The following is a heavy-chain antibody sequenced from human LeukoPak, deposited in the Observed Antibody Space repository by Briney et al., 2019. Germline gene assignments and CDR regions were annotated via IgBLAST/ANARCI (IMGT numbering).Heavy chain of an antibody. CDR3: AREGITIFGQNYYYGVDV. J-gene: IGHJ6*02. D-gene: IGHD3-3*01. V-gene: IGHV4-30-4*01. Sequence: SQTLSLTCTVSGDAVNSADYYRSWIRQSPGKGLEWIGNIYYRGTTDYKPSLKSRITISLDTSRNQFSLRVRSVTAADTAVYYCAREGITIFGQNYYYGVDVWGQGTTVIVSS. CDR1: GDAVNSADYY. CDR2: IYYRGTT.